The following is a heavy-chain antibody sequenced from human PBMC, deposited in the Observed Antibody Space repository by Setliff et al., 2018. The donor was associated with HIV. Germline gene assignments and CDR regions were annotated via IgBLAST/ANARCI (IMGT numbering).Heavy chain of an antibody. D-gene: IGHD6-13*01. CDR3: ATDPGYSSTWYSESFQH. Sequence: ASVKVSCKISGYTLTELSIHWVRQAPGKGLEWMANFDPEDVETFDAQKFQGRLTMTEDTSTDTAYMELSSLRSDDTAMYYCATDPGYSSTWYSESFQHWGQGTVVTVSS. V-gene: IGHV1-24*01. CDR2: FDPEDVET. J-gene: IGHJ1*01. CDR1: GYTLTELS.